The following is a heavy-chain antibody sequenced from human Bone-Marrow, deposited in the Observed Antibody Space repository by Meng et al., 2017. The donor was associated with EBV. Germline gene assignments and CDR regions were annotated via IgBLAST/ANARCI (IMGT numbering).Heavy chain of an antibody. J-gene: IGHJ4*02. Sequence: LQNLVQRLGKLSHPLSRTVSVPGCSSSMGSYYRTGILQPQGKSMECIGYMYYNGLTYYIPYLKRRVTISGDSSKNQFSLKLTSVTAADTAVYFCARGSSFCSGGSCFENWGQGTLVTVSS. D-gene: IGHD2-15*01. CDR2: MYYNGLT. V-gene: IGHV4-30-4*01. CDR1: GCSSSMGSYY. CDR3: ARGSSFCSGGSCFEN.